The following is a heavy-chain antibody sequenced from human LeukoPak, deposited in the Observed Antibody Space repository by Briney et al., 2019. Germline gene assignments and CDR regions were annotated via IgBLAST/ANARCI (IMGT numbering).Heavy chain of an antibody. D-gene: IGHD5-18*01. CDR1: GGSFSGYY. V-gene: IGHV4-34*01. CDR2: INHSGST. Sequence: SETLSLTCAVYGGSFSGYYWSWIRQPPGKGLEWIGEINHSGSTNYNPSLKSRVTISVDASKNQFSLKLSSVTAADTAVYYCARGIQLWPYYFDYWGQGTLVTVSS. CDR3: ARGIQLWPYYFDY. J-gene: IGHJ4*02.